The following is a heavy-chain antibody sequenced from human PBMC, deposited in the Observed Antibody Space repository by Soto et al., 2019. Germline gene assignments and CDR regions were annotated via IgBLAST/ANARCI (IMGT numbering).Heavy chain of an antibody. CDR1: GFTFSSYG. V-gene: IGHV3-30*18. J-gene: IGHJ4*02. CDR3: AKDRELPGGTIDY. CDR2: ISYDGSNK. Sequence: GGSLRLSCAASGFTFSSYGMHWVRQAPGKGLEWVAVISYDGSNKYYADSVKGRFTISRDNSKNTLYLQMNSLRAEDTAVYYCAKDRELPGGTIDYWGQGTLVTVSS. D-gene: IGHD1-26*01.